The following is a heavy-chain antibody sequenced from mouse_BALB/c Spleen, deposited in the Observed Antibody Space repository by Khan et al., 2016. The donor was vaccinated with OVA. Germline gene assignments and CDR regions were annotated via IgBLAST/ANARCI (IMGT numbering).Heavy chain of an antibody. Sequence: EVQLQQSGPELMKPGASVKISCKASGYSFTSYYIHWVMQSHGKSLEWIGYIDPFSGGTTYNQKFKGKATLTVDKSSSTAYIHLRNLTSDDSAVYYCTRHGYVAWFTYWGQGTLVTVSA. V-gene: IGHV1S135*01. D-gene: IGHD2-2*01. CDR2: IDPFSGGT. J-gene: IGHJ3*01. CDR1: GYSFTSYY. CDR3: TRHGYVAWFTY.